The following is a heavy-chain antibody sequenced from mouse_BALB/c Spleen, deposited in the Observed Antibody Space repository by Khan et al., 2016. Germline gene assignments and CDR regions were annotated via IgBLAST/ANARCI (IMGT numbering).Heavy chain of an antibody. J-gene: IGHJ4*01. CDR3: VRWKDYGYEAMDY. Sequence: QVQLQQPGPELVRPGESVKISCKGSGYTFTDYAMHWVKQSHAKSLEWIGVISIYYDIINYNQKFKGKATMTVDKSSSTAYMELARLTSEDSGIYYCVRWKDYGYEAMDYWGQGTSVTVSS. CDR2: ISIYYDII. CDR1: GYTFTDYA. D-gene: IGHD1-2*01. V-gene: IGHV1S137*01.